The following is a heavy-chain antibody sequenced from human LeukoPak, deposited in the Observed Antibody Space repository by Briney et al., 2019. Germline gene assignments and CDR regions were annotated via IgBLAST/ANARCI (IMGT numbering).Heavy chain of an antibody. Sequence: GGSLRLSCTASGFMFGAYWMSWVRQAPGKGLEWVAHMNLDGSQKYYVDSVKGRFTISRDNAKDSLYLQMNSLSAEDTAVYYCARDNNRLFDYWGQGTLVIVSS. CDR3: ARDNNRLFDY. V-gene: IGHV3-7*01. CDR2: MNLDGSQK. J-gene: IGHJ4*02. D-gene: IGHD1-14*01. CDR1: GFMFGAYW.